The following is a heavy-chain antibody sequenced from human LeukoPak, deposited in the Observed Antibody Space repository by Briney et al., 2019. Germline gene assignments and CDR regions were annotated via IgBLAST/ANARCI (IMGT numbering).Heavy chain of an antibody. D-gene: IGHD3-22*01. J-gene: IGHJ4*02. Sequence: GESLKISCKGSGYSFTSYWIGWVRQMPGKGVEWMGIIYPGDSDTRYSPSFQGQVTISADKSISTAYLQWSSLKASDTAMYYCARHPHDISGSKPSYFDYWGQGTLVTVSS. V-gene: IGHV5-51*01. CDR2: IYPGDSDT. CDR3: ARHPHDISGSKPSYFDY. CDR1: GYSFTSYW.